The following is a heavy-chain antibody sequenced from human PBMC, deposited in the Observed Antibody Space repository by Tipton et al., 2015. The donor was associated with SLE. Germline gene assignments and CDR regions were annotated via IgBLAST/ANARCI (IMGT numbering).Heavy chain of an antibody. J-gene: IGHJ4*02. V-gene: IGHV3-7*01. CDR1: GFTFSSSW. CDR2: IKEDGSEK. Sequence: SLRFSCAASGFTFSSSWMNWVRLAPGKGLEWVANIKEDGSEKHYVDSVKDRLTISRDNAKKSVYLQMNSLRADDTAVYYCARGKYYFDYWGQGALVTVSS. CDR3: ARGKYYFDY. D-gene: IGHD2/OR15-2a*01.